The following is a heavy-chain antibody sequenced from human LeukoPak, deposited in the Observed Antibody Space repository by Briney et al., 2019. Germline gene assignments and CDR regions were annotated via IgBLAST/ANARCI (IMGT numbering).Heavy chain of an antibody. CDR3: ARGRDGYNSDY. J-gene: IGHJ4*02. CDR1: GFTFSSYE. D-gene: IGHD5-24*01. Sequence: PGGSLRLSCAASGFTFSSYEMNWVRQAPGKGLEWVSYISSSGSTIYYADSVKGRFTISRDDAKNSLSLQMNSLRAEDTAVYYCARGRDGYNSDYWGQGTQVTVSS. CDR2: ISSSGSTI. V-gene: IGHV3-48*03.